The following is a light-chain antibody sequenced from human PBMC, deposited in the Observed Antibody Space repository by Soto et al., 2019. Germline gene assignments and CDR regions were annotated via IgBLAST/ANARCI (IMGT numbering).Light chain of an antibody. CDR2: DAS. CDR3: QQRSNSIS. CDR1: QNINHY. V-gene: IGKV1-5*01. J-gene: IGKJ5*01. Sequence: IKRTQSPSSLSTSVRDRVTITCQASQNINHYLNWYQQKPGKDPKLLMHDASSLESGVPSRFSGSGSGTEFTLTISSLQPDDFAVYYCQQRSNSISFGQGTRLEI.